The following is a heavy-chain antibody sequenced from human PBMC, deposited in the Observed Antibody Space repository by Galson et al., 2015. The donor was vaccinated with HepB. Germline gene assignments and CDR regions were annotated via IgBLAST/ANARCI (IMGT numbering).Heavy chain of an antibody. CDR1: GYSFSNYW. J-gene: IGHJ4*02. V-gene: IGHV5-51*01. CDR2: IYPDDSNI. CDR3: ARDHYCYSVSCYFDY. Sequence: QSGAEVKEPGESLKISCKASGYSFSNYWIGWVRRTPGKGLEYVGIIYPDDSNIRYNPSFQGQVTISVDKSISTAYLQWSSLKASDTAIYYCARDHYCYSVSCYFDYWGQGTLVTVSS. D-gene: IGHD2/OR15-2a*01.